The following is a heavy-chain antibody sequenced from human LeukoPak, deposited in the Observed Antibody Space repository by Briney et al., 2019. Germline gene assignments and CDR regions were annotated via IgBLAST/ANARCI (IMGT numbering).Heavy chain of an antibody. CDR1: GGSFSGYY. D-gene: IGHD2-8*01. Sequence: SETLSLTCAVYGGSFSGYYWSWIRQPPGKGLEWIGEINHSGSTNYNPSLKSRVTISVDTSKNQFSLKLSSVTAADTAVYYCARVPLYCTNGVCYKGNWFDPWGQGTLVTVSS. CDR3: ARVPLYCTNGVCYKGNWFDP. CDR2: INHSGST. J-gene: IGHJ5*02. V-gene: IGHV4-34*01.